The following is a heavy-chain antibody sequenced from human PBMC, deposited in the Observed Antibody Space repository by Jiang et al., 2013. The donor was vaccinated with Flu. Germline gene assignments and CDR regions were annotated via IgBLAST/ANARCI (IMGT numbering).Heavy chain of an antibody. CDR1: GYTFTTYG. D-gene: IGHD2-21*02. CDR3: ARAQGDIVVVTLPDY. Sequence: SVKVSCKASGYTFTTYGISWVRQAPGQGLEWMGWISAYNGNTNYAQKFQGRVTMTRDTSTSTVYMELSSLRSEDTAVYYCARAQGDIVVVTLPDYWGQGTLVTVSS. V-gene: IGHV1-18*01. CDR2: ISAYNGNT. J-gene: IGHJ4*02.